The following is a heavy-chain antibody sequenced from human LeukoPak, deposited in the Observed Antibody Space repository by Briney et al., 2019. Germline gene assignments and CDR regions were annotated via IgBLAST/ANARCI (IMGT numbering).Heavy chain of an antibody. CDR2: IGTDETIT. D-gene: IGHD1/OR15-1a*01. J-gene: IGHJ6*03. V-gene: IGHV3-74*01. CDR1: GFTFSSYW. Sequence: GGSLRLSCAASGFTFSSYWMHWVRQAPGKGLVWVSRIGTDETITTYADSVKGRFSISRDNAKNTLYLQVNSLRVEDTAVYYCAREGTGSYMDVWGKGTTVTVSS. CDR3: AREGTGSYMDV.